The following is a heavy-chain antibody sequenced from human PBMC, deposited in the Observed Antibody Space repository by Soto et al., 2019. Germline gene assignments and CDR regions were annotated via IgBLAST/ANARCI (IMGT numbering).Heavy chain of an antibody. J-gene: IGHJ6*02. Sequence: ASVKVSCKASGYTFTSYGISWVRQAPGQGLEWMGWISAYNGNTNYAQKLQGRVTMTTDTSTSTAYMGLRSLRSDDRAVYYCARDPKYDFWSGYYRFYYYYGMDVWGQGTTVTVSS. D-gene: IGHD3-3*01. CDR3: ARDPKYDFWSGYYRFYYYYGMDV. CDR2: ISAYNGNT. V-gene: IGHV1-18*01. CDR1: GYTFTSYG.